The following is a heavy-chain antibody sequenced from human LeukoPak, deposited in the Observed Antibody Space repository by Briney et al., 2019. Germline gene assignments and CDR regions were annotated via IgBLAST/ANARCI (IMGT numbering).Heavy chain of an antibody. CDR3: ARGLPKAVFGMVIED. J-gene: IGHJ1*01. Sequence: WASVKVSCKASGYTFTSYDINWVRQATGQGLEWMGWMNPNSGNTGYAQKFQGRVTMTRNTSISTAYMELSSLMSEGTAVYYCARGLPKAVFGMVIEDWGQGTLVTVSS. CDR2: MNPNSGNT. V-gene: IGHV1-8*01. CDR1: GYTFTSYD. D-gene: IGHD3-3*01.